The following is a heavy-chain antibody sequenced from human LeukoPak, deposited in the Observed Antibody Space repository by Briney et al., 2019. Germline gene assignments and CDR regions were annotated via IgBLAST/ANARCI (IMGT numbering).Heavy chain of an antibody. V-gene: IGHV3-30*04. Sequence: PGGSLRLSCAASGFTFSSYAMHWVRQAPGKGLEWVAVISYDGSNKYYADSVKGRFTISRDNSKNTLYLQMNGLRAEDTAVYYCARSAGYCSSTSCYYYDYWGQGTLVTVSS. CDR2: ISYDGSNK. CDR1: GFTFSSYA. CDR3: ARSAGYCSSTSCYYYDY. D-gene: IGHD2-2*01. J-gene: IGHJ4*02.